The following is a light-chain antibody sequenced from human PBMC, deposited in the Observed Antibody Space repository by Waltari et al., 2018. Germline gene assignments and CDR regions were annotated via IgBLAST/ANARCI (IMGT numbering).Light chain of an antibody. Sequence: DIVMTQSPDSLAVSLGERATINCKSSQSILYSSNHKNSLAWYQQKPGQPPRLLIYWASTRESGVPERFSGSGSGTDFTLTISSVQAEDVAVYFCHHYYTTPPAFGQGTKVEIK. CDR3: HHYYTTPPA. CDR1: QSILYSSNHKNS. V-gene: IGKV4-1*01. CDR2: WAS. J-gene: IGKJ1*01.